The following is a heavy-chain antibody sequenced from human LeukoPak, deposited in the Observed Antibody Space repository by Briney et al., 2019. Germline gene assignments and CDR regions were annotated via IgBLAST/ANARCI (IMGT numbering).Heavy chain of an antibody. CDR2: IKQDGSAK. J-gene: IGHJ4*02. D-gene: IGHD2-15*01. CDR3: ARDNGWSADF. CDR1: GFTFSRHW. V-gene: IGHV3-7*03. Sequence: GSLRLSCAASGFTFSRHWMYWVRQAPGKGLEWVANIKQDGSAKPYVDSVKGRFTISRDNAKNSLFLQMNSLRVEDTAVYYCARDNGWSADFWGQGTLVTVSS.